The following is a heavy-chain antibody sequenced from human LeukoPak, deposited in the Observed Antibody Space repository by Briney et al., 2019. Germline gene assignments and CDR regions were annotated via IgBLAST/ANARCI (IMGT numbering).Heavy chain of an antibody. J-gene: IGHJ4*02. V-gene: IGHV3-74*01. CDR1: GFTFSNYW. CDR2: INTDGSST. Sequence: PGGSLRLSCAASGFTFSNYWMHWVRQAPGKGLVWVSRINTDGSSTYYADSVKGRFTISRDNSKNTLYLQMNSLRAEDTAVYYCAKSDYWGQGTLVTVSS. CDR3: AKSDY.